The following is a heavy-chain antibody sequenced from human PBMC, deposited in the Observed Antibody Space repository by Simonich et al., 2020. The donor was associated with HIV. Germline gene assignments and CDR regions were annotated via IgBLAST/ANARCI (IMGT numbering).Heavy chain of an antibody. CDR1: GGSFSGYY. V-gene: IGHV4-34*01. D-gene: IGHD1-26*01. Sequence: QVHLQQWGAGLLKPSETLSLTCAVYGGSFSGYYWSWIRQPPGKGLEWSGEINHIGSTNHNPPLKSRVTISEDTSKNQFSLKLSSVTAADTAVYYCARGGGTYYGGFYYMDVWGKGTTVTVSS. CDR2: INHIGST. J-gene: IGHJ6*03. CDR3: ARGGGTYYGGFYYMDV.